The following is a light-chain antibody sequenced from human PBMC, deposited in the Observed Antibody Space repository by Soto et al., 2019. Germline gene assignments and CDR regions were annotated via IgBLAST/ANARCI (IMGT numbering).Light chain of an antibody. V-gene: IGKV3-20*01. Sequence: EIVLTQSPGTLSLSLGERATLSCRASQSVINTYLAWYQQTPGQATRLLIYGASSMATGIPDRFSGSGSGTDFTLTISRLQPEDSAVYYCQLCCSSSWTFGQGTKLEIK. J-gene: IGKJ1*01. CDR3: QLCCSSSWT. CDR2: GAS. CDR1: QSVINTY.